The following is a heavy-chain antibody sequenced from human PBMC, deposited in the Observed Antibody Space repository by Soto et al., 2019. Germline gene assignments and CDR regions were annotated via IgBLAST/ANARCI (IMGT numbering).Heavy chain of an antibody. CDR3: ARGFTYYYDSSGLDY. D-gene: IGHD3-22*01. V-gene: IGHV1-8*01. J-gene: IGHJ4*02. CDR1: GYTFTSYD. CDR2: MNPNSGNT. Sequence: ASVKVSCKASGYTFTSYDINWVLQATGQGLEWMGWMNPNSGNTGYAQKFQGRVTMTRNTSISTAYMELSSLRSEDTAVYYCARGFTYYYDSSGLDYWGQGTLVTVS.